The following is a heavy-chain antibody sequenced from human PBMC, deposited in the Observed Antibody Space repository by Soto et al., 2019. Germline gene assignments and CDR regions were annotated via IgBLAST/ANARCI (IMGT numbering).Heavy chain of an antibody. CDR3: AKDTAPGFYDANGHLDY. J-gene: IGHJ4*02. D-gene: IGHD2-8*01. Sequence: HWVRQVPGKGLEWVSGINWDSGDIGYADSVKGRFTISRDNAKNSLYLQMNSLKTEDTALYYCAKDTAPGFYDANGHLDYWGQGTPVTVSS. V-gene: IGHV3-9*01. CDR2: INWDSGDI.